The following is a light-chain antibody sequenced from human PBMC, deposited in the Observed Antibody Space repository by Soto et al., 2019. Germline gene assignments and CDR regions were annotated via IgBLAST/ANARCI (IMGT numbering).Light chain of an antibody. V-gene: IGKV3-15*01. Sequence: EIVLMQSPATLSVSPGERATLSCRASQSVSGHLAWYQQRPGQAPRLLIYGSSIRATGIPTRFSGGGSGTDFSLTISSLQSGDSAVYYCQQYSTWPLTFGQGTNLEI. CDR2: GSS. CDR3: QQYSTWPLT. J-gene: IGKJ2*01. CDR1: QSVSGH.